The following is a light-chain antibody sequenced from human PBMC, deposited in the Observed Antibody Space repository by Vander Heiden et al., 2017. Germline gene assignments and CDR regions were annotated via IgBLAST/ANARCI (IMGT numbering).Light chain of an antibody. J-gene: IGLJ2*01. Sequence: SYMQPQPSSVDVAPGPTARITCGGNNIGSKSVHLYQQKPGQAPVLVVYDDSDRPSGIPERFSGSNSGNTATLTISRVEAGDEADYYCQVWDSSSDLVVFGGGTKLTVL. CDR2: DDS. CDR1: NIGSKS. CDR3: QVWDSSSDLVV. V-gene: IGLV3-21*02.